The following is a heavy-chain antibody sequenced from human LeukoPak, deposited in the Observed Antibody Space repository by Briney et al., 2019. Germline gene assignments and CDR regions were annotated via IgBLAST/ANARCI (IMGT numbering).Heavy chain of an antibody. Sequence: PGGSLRLSCEASGLTFGDYWMTRVRQAPGKGPECVANIKQDGSETHYVDSVKGRFTIFRDNAKNSLSLQMNSLRVEDTAMYYCATYWRYFDWLLLDTWGLGTMVTVSS. CDR3: ATYWRYFDWLLLDT. V-gene: IGHV3-7*05. CDR2: IKQDGSET. D-gene: IGHD3-9*01. J-gene: IGHJ3*02. CDR1: GLTFGDYW.